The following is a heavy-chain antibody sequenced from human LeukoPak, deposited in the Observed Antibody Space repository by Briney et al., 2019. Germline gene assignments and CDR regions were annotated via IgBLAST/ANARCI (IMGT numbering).Heavy chain of an antibody. CDR3: ARGLDDSSGYYYYYYYMDV. CDR2: IIPIFGTA. V-gene: IGHV1-69*06. J-gene: IGHJ6*03. D-gene: IGHD3-22*01. CDR1: GGTFSSYA. Sequence: VASVKVSCKASGGTFSSYAISWVRQAPGQGLEWMGGIIPIFGTANYAQKFQGRVTITADKSTSTAYMELSSLRSEDTAVYYCARGLDDSSGYYYYYYYMDVWGKGTTVTVSS.